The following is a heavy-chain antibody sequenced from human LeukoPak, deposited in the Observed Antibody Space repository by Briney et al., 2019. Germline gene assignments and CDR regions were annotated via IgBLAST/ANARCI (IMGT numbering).Heavy chain of an antibody. J-gene: IGHJ5*02. V-gene: IGHV3-11*04. Sequence: GGSLRLSCAASGFTFSDYYMSWIRQAPGKGLEWVSYISSSGSTIYYADSVKGRFTISRDNAKNSLYLQMNSLRAEDTAVYYCASLVVPAVSGRWFDPWGQGTLVTVSS. CDR3: ASLVVPAVSGRWFDP. D-gene: IGHD2-2*01. CDR2: ISSSGSTI. CDR1: GFTFSDYY.